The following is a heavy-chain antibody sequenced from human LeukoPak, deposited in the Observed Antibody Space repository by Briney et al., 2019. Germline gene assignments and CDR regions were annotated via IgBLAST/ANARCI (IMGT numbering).Heavy chain of an antibody. J-gene: IGHJ6*03. CDR1: GFTFSDYY. Sequence: GGSLRLSCAASGFTFSDYYMSWIRQAPGKGLEWVSYISSSGSTIYYADSVKGRFTISRDNAKNSLYLQMNGLRVEDTAVYYCAKVMPPGRIRFYSYYMDVWGKGTTVSVS. V-gene: IGHV3-11*04. CDR3: AKVMPPGRIRFYSYYMDV. D-gene: IGHD2-15*01. CDR2: ISSSGSTI.